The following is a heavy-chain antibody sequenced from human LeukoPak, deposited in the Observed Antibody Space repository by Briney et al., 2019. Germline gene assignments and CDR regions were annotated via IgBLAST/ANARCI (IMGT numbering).Heavy chain of an antibody. CDR3: AKDISSGEYYFDY. Sequence: GGSLRLSCAASGFTISSYGLHWVRQAPGKGLERVAVIWYDGSNKYYADSVKGRFTTSRDNSKTTLYLQINSLRAEDTAVYYCAKDISSGEYYFDYWGQGTLVTVSS. J-gene: IGHJ4*02. CDR2: IWYDGSNK. V-gene: IGHV3-33*06. D-gene: IGHD6-19*01. CDR1: GFTISSYG.